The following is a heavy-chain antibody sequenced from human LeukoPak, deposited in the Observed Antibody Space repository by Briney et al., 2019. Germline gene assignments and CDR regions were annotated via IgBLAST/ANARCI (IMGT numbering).Heavy chain of an antibody. CDR2: INSDGSST. CDR3: ARLTVPAAA. J-gene: IGHJ5*02. D-gene: IGHD2-2*01. Sequence: GGSLRLSCAASGFTFSNHWMYWVRQAPGKGLMWISRINSDGSSTCYADSVKGRFTISRDNAKNTLYLQMNSLRAEDTAVYYCARLTVPAAAWGQGTLVTVSS. CDR1: GFTFSNHW. V-gene: IGHV3-74*01.